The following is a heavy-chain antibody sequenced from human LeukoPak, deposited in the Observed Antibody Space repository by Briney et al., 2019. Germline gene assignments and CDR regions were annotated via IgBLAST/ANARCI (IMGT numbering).Heavy chain of an antibody. D-gene: IGHD6-19*01. CDR2: ISSSGSTI. Sequence: PGGSLRLSCAASGFTFSSYEMNWVRQGPGKGLEWVSYISSSGSTIYYADSVKGRFTISRDNAKNSLYLQMNSLRAEDTAVYYCARDYSSGWDAFDIWGQGTMVTVSS. CDR3: ARDYSSGWDAFDI. CDR1: GFTFSSYE. V-gene: IGHV3-48*03. J-gene: IGHJ3*02.